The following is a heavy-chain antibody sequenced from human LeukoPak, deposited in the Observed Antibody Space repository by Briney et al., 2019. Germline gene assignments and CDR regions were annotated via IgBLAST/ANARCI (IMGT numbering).Heavy chain of an antibody. Sequence: PGGSLRLSCAASGFTFSSYSMNWVRQAPGKGLEWVSSISSSSSYIYYADSVKGRFTISRDNAKNSLYLQMNSLRAEDTAVCYCAREIDFDWLLSYYFDYWGQGTLVTVSS. D-gene: IGHD3-9*01. V-gene: IGHV3-21*01. CDR2: ISSSSSYI. CDR3: AREIDFDWLLSYYFDY. J-gene: IGHJ4*02. CDR1: GFTFSSYS.